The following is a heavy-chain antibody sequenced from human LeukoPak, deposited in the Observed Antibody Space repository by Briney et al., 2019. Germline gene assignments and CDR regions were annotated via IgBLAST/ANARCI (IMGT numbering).Heavy chain of an antibody. CDR1: GVSISGSNYY. J-gene: IGHJ4*02. Sequence: SKTLSLTCTVSGVSISGSNYYWGWIRQPPGKGLEWIGSIYYSGSTYYNPSLKSRVTISVDTSKNQFSLKLSSVTAADTAVYYCARRYYSGSGSYPAHIDYWGQGTLVTVSS. V-gene: IGHV4-39*01. D-gene: IGHD3-10*01. CDR2: IYYSGST. CDR3: ARRYYSGSGSYPAHIDY.